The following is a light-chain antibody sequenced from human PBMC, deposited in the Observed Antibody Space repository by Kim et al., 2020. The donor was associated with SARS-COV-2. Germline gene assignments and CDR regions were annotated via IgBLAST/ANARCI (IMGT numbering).Light chain of an antibody. CDR3: QQSFDTPFYT. V-gene: IGKV1-39*01. Sequence: ASVGDRVTITCRTSQTINNYLNWYQQKPGKAPTSLFYHASTLQSGDPSRFSGSGFGTEFTLTISNVQPEDFATYYCQQSFDTPFYTFGQGTKLEI. CDR1: QTINNY. CDR2: HAS. J-gene: IGKJ2*01.